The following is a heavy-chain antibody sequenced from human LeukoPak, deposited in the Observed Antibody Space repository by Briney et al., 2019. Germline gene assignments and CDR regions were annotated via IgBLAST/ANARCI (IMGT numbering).Heavy chain of an antibody. V-gene: IGHV3-48*04. J-gene: IGHJ4*02. CDR1: GFTFSSFR. Sequence: PGGSLRLSCAASGFTFSSFRMNWVRQAPGKGLEWISYISRCCSSTYYADSVKGRFTISRDSAKNSLYLHMNSMRGDDSAVYYCATVIGSYGDSAYWGQGTLVTVS. CDR3: ATVIGSYGDSAY. CDR2: ISRCCSST. D-gene: IGHD4-17*01.